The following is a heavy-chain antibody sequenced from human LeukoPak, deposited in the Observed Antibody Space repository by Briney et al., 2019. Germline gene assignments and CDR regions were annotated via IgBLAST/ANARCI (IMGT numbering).Heavy chain of an antibody. D-gene: IGHD6-13*01. Sequence: GGSLRLSCAASEFTVSNNYMSWVRQAPGKGLEWVSAISGSGGSTYYADSVKGRFTISRDNSKNTLYLQMNSLRAEDTAVYYCAKDQQLVFDYWGQGTLVTVSS. V-gene: IGHV3-23*01. J-gene: IGHJ4*02. CDR1: EFTVSNNY. CDR2: ISGSGGST. CDR3: AKDQQLVFDY.